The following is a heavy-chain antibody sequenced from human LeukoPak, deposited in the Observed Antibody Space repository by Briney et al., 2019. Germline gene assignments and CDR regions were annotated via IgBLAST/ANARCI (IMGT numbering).Heavy chain of an antibody. CDR3: ASSPTWIQLWLDY. CDR2: INPNSGGT. D-gene: IGHD5-18*01. J-gene: IGHJ4*02. V-gene: IGHV1-2*02. CDR1: GYTFTGYY. Sequence: ASVKVSCKASGYTFTGYYMHWVRQAPGQGLEWMGWINPNSGGTNYAQKFQGRVTMTRDTSISTAYMELSRLRSDDTAVYYCASSPTWIQLWLDYWGQGTLVTVSS.